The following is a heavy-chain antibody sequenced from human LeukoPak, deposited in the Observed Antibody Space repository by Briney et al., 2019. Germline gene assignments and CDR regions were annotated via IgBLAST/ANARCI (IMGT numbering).Heavy chain of an antibody. J-gene: IGHJ4*02. D-gene: IGHD2-15*01. V-gene: IGHV3-21*01. Sequence: PGGSLRLSCSASGFTFSSYNMNWVRQAPGKGLEWVSSISGGGTYISYADSLKGRFTISRDNSRNSLYLQMNSLRAEDTAVYYCARGSGGPDYWGQGTLVTVSS. CDR3: ARGSGGPDY. CDR1: GFTFSSYN. CDR2: ISGGGTYI.